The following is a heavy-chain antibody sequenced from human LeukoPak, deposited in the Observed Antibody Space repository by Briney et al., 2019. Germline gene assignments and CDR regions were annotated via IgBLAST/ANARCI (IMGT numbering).Heavy chain of an antibody. J-gene: IGHJ4*02. CDR1: GGSINDY. CDR2: IFYDGST. CDR3: ARGGASSRYFDC. D-gene: IGHD6-6*01. Sequence: SETLSLTCTVSGGSINDYWSWIRQPPGKGLEWIGFIFYDGSTNYSPSLKSRVTISLDTSKSQFSLNLNSVTAADTAVYYCARGGASSRYFDCWGQGTLVTVSS. V-gene: IGHV4-59*01.